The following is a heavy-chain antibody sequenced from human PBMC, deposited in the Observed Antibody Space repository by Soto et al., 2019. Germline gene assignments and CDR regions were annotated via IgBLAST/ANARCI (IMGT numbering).Heavy chain of an antibody. CDR3: ASHTGYSSGWAFDY. CDR1: GLTFSDYY. V-gene: IGHV3-11*01. Sequence: QVQLVESGGGLVKPGGSLRLSCAASGLTFSDYYMSWIRQAPGKGLEWVSYISSRGSSTYYVDSVKGRFTISRDNAKNSLYLQMTSLRAEDTAVYYCASHTGYSSGWAFDYWGQGTLVTISS. CDR2: ISSRGSST. J-gene: IGHJ4*02. D-gene: IGHD6-19*01.